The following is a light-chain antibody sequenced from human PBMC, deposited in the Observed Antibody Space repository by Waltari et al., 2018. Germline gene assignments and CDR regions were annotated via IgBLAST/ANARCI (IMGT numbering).Light chain of an antibody. Sequence: AYVSGSPGKSITISCTGTSSDVGAYNYVSWYQQHPGKAPKLMIYDVSNRPSGVSNRFTGSKSGNTASLTISGLQAEDEADYYCSSFTSSSTVLFCGGTRLSVL. CDR1: SSDVGAYNY. CDR3: SSFTSSSTVL. V-gene: IGLV2-14*03. CDR2: DVS. J-gene: IGLJ2*01.